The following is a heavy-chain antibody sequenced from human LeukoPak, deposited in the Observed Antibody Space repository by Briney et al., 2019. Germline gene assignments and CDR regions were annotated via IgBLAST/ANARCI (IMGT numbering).Heavy chain of an antibody. J-gene: IGHJ4*02. CDR1: GYSISSGYY. CDR3: ARGLRRWIAVAGLYFDY. D-gene: IGHD6-19*01. V-gene: IGHV4-38-2*01. Sequence: PSQTLSLTCAVSGYSISSGYYWGWIRQPPGKGLEWIGSIYHSGSTYYNPSLKSRVTISVDTSKNQFSLKLSSVTAADTAVYYCARGLRRWIAVAGLYFDYWGQGTLVTVSS. CDR2: IYHSGST.